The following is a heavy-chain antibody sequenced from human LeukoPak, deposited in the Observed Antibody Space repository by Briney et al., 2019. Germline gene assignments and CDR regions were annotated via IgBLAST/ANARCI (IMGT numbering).Heavy chain of an antibody. CDR1: GFIFSSYG. J-gene: IGHJ4*02. V-gene: IGHV3-33*01. Sequence: PGRSLRLSCVASGFIFSSYGMHWVRQAPGKGLEWVAVIWNDGSNKYYVDPVKGRFTISRDNAKNMLYLQMNTLRAEDTAVYYCARGRWYNSGWYFGYWGQGTLVTVSS. D-gene: IGHD6-19*01. CDR2: IWNDGSNK. CDR3: ARGRWYNSGWYFGY.